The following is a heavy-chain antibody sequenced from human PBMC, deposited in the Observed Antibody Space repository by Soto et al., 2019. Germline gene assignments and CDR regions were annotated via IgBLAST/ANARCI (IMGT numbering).Heavy chain of an antibody. CDR2: ISYDGSNK. CDR3: ARGTTVTPFHN. D-gene: IGHD4-17*01. J-gene: IGHJ1*01. Sequence: GGSLRLSCAASGYTFSSYGMHWVRQAPGKGLEWVAVISYDGSNKYYVDSVKGRFTISRDNSENTLYLQMNSLRAEDTAVYYCARGTTVTPFHNWGQGTLVTVPS. CDR1: GYTFSSYG. V-gene: IGHV3-30*03.